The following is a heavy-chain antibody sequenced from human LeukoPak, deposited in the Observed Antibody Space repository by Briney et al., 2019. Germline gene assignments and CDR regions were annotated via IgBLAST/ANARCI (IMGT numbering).Heavy chain of an antibody. Sequence: PGGSLRLSCAGSGFTCSGYWMRWVGKAPGKGREGVANIKQDGRGKDYEDSGKGRLTSCRYNAKNSLYLQMNSLRAEDTAVYYCARVGGSYDYDYWGQGTLVTVSS. CDR3: ARVGGSYDYDY. CDR1: GFTCSGYW. CDR2: IKQDGRGK. D-gene: IGHD5-12*01. V-gene: IGHV3-7*01. J-gene: IGHJ4*02.